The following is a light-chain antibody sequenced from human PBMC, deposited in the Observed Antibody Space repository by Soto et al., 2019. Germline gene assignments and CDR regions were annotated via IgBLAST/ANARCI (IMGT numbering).Light chain of an antibody. J-gene: IGLJ2*01. CDR1: TSNIGNNF. Sequence: QAVVTQPPSASGTPGQRVSISCSGSTSNIGNNFVYWYQQLPGTAPKLLISRNDHRPSGVPDRFSGSKSGTSASLAISGLRSEDEADYYCAAWDDSLSVVFGGGTKLTVL. CDR2: RND. V-gene: IGLV1-47*01. CDR3: AAWDDSLSVV.